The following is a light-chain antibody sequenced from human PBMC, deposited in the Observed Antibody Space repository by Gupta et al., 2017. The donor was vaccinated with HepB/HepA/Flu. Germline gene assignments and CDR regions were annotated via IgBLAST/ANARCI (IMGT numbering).Light chain of an antibody. V-gene: IGLV3-21*03. Sequence: SYVLPQPPSVSVAPGKTAKLTCGGNNIGSKSVHWYQQKPGQAPALVIYADSDRPSGIPERFSGSSSGNTATLTISRVEAGDEADYYCQVWDSSNNHPVVFGGGTKLTVL. CDR2: ADS. CDR1: NIGSKS. J-gene: IGLJ2*01. CDR3: QVWDSSNNHPVV.